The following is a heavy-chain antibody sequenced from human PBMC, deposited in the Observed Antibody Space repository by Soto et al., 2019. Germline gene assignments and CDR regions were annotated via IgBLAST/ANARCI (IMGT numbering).Heavy chain of an antibody. CDR1: GGSISSYY. CDR3: ARGRRAYDAFDI. J-gene: IGHJ3*02. Sequence: TSETLSLTCTVSGGSISSYYWSWIRQPPGKGLEWIGYIYYSGSTNYNPSLKSRVTISVDTSKNQFSLKLGSVTAADTAVYYCARGRRAYDAFDIWGQGTMVTVSS. CDR2: IYYSGST. V-gene: IGHV4-59*01.